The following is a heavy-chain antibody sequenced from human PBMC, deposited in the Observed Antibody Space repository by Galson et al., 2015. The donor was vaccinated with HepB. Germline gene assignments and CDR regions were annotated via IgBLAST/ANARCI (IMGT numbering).Heavy chain of an antibody. CDR2: IKSKTDGGTA. D-gene: IGHD2-8*02. CDR3: ATDVFFSTFWSWFDP. Sequence: SLRLSCAASGLRFNTTWMSWVRQTPGKGLEWIGRIKSKTDGGTADYAAPVKGRFTISRDDARNTLYLHMSRVKTDDTGVYYCATDVFFSTFWSWFDPWGQGTLVTASS. V-gene: IGHV3-15*01. CDR1: GLRFNTTW. J-gene: IGHJ5*02.